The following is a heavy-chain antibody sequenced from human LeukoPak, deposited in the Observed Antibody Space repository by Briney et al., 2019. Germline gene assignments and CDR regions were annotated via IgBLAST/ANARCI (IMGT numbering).Heavy chain of an antibody. Sequence: GGSLRLSCAASGFTVSSNCMSWVRQAPGKGLEWVSVIYSGGSTYYADSVKGRFTISRDNSKNTLYLQMNSLRAEDTAVYYCARALITMVRGVDWGQGTLVTVSS. CDR1: GFTVSSNC. CDR3: ARALITMVRGVD. J-gene: IGHJ4*02. CDR2: IYSGGST. V-gene: IGHV3-53*01. D-gene: IGHD3-10*01.